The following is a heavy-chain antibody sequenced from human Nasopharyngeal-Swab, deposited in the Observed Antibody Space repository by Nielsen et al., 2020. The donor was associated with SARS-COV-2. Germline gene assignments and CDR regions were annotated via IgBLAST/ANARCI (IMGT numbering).Heavy chain of an antibody. CDR1: GYTVTSYG. V-gene: IGHV1-18*01. CDR3: ARAKGRGYSYSWDYYYYMDV. J-gene: IGHJ6*03. Sequence: ASVKVSCKASGYTVTSYGISWVRQAPGQGLEWMGWISAYNGNTNYAQKLQGRVTMTTDTSTSTAYMELRSLRSDDTAVYYCARAKGRGYSYSWDYYYYMDVWGKGTTVTVSS. CDR2: ISAYNGNT. D-gene: IGHD5-18*01.